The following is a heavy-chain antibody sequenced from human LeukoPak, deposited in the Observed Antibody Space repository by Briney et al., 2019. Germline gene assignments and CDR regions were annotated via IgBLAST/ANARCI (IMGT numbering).Heavy chain of an antibody. CDR1: GFTFSDYY. V-gene: IGHV3-11*03. Sequence: PGGSLRLSCAASGFTFSDYYMSWIRQAPGKGLEWVSYISSSSSYTNYADSVKGRFTISRDNAKNSLYLQMNSLRAEDTAVYYCARNSIAAAGRYYYYGMDVWGRGTTVTVSS. D-gene: IGHD6-13*01. J-gene: IGHJ6*02. CDR2: ISSSSSYT. CDR3: ARNSIAAAGRYYYYGMDV.